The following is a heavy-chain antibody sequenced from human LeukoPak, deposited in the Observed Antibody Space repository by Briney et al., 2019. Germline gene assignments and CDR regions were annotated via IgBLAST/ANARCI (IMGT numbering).Heavy chain of an antibody. CDR2: ISGSGGST. J-gene: IGHJ3*02. D-gene: IGHD1-26*01. CDR3: AKSVGATLDDAFDI. CDR1: GFTVSSNY. Sequence: PGGSLRLSCAASGFTVSSNYMSWVRQAPGKGLEWVSAISGSGGSTYYADSVKGRFTISRDNSKNTLYLQMNSLRAEDTAVYYCAKSVGATLDDAFDIWGQGTMVTVSS. V-gene: IGHV3-23*01.